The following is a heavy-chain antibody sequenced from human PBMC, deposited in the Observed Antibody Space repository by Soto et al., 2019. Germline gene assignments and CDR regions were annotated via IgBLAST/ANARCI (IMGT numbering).Heavy chain of an antibody. V-gene: IGHV4-59*08. CDR1: GGSISSHY. D-gene: IGHD5-12*01. Sequence: SETLSLTCTVSGGSISSHYWSWIRQPPGQGLEWIGYIYYSGSTNYNPSLKSRVTISVDTSKSQFSLRLSSVTAADTAVYFCARFDGYQHFFAYWGQGALVTVSS. CDR3: ARFDGYQHFFAY. J-gene: IGHJ4*02. CDR2: IYYSGST.